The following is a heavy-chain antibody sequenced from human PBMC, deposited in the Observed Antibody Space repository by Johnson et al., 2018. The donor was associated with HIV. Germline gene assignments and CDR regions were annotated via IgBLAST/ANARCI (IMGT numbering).Heavy chain of an antibody. J-gene: IGHJ3*02. Sequence: VQLVESGGGLVQPGGSLRLSCAAAGFTFSSYVMTWVRQAPGKGLEWVSTITGSGDKTWYADSVKGRFTISRDNSKNTLYLQMNSLRAEDTALYYCALRGNAFDIWGQGTMVTVSS. CDR1: GFTFSSYV. CDR2: ITGSGDKT. V-gene: IGHV3-23*04. D-gene: IGHD3-9*01. CDR3: ALRGNAFDI.